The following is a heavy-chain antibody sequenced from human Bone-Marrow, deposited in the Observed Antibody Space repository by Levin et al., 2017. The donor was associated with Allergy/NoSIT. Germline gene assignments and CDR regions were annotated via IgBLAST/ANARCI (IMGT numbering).Heavy chain of an antibody. D-gene: IGHD6-19*01. CDR2: ISGSGGST. J-gene: IGHJ6*02. Sequence: GESLKISCAASGFTFSSYAMRWVRQAPEKGLERVSSISGSGGSTYYADSVKDRFTISRDNSKNTLYLQMNSLRAEDTAVYYCARIAGRGAVPGSNYNVMDVWGQGTTVTVSS. V-gene: IGHV3-23*01. CDR1: GFTFSSYA. CDR3: ARIAGRGAVPGSNYNVMDV.